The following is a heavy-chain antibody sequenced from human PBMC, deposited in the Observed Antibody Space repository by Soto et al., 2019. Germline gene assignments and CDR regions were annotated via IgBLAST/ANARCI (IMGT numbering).Heavy chain of an antibody. J-gene: IGHJ6*02. CDR1: GFTFSSYG. CDR2: IWYDGSNK. Sequence: QVQLVESGGGVVQPGRSLRLSCAASGFTFSSYGMHWVRQAPGKGLEWVAVIWYDGSNKYYADSVKGRFTISRDNSKNTLYLQMNSLRAEDTAVYYCAREGEFIAGADQYYDGMDVWGQGTTVTVSS. V-gene: IGHV3-33*01. D-gene: IGHD6-19*01. CDR3: AREGEFIAGADQYYDGMDV.